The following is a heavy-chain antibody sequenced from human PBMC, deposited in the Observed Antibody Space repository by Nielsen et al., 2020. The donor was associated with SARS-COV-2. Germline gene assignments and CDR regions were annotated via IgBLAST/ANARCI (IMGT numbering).Heavy chain of an antibody. CDR2: ISSSSSYI. V-gene: IGHV3-21*01. Sequence: GGSLRLSCAASGFTFSSYSMNWVRQAPGKGLEWVSSISSSSSYIYYADSVKGRFTISRGNAKNSLYLQMNSLRAEDTAVYYCARPRADFWSGYEYYFDYWGQGTLVTVSS. CDR1: GFTFSSYS. J-gene: IGHJ4*02. D-gene: IGHD3-3*01. CDR3: ARPRADFWSGYEYYFDY.